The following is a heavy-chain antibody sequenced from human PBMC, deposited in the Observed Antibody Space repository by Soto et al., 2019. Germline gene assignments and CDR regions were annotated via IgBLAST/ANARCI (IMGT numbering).Heavy chain of an antibody. D-gene: IGHD3-10*01. CDR1: GDTFTNFG. Sequence: GASVKVSCKTSGDTFTNFGLSWVRQAPGQGLEWMGWIATYNTNRNYAQKFQGRLTLTTDTSTSTAYMELKSLGYDDTAVYYCARVLRGVVNWLDPWGQGTLVTVSS. CDR2: IATYNTNR. J-gene: IGHJ5*02. V-gene: IGHV1-18*01. CDR3: ARVLRGVVNWLDP.